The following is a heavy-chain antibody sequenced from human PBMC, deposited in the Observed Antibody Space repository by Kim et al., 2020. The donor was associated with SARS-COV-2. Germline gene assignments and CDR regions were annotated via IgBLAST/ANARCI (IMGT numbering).Heavy chain of an antibody. V-gene: IGHV3-23*01. J-gene: IGHJ4*02. D-gene: IGHD6-25*01. CDR1: GYSIDSSA. CDR3: AKDHPSSGWPTFEY. Sequence: GGSLRLSCVASGYSIDSSAMSWVRQTPGKGLEWVSAITKFDGRTYYADSVWGRFTISRDNSKNTVYLQMDSLRADDTGLYYCAKDHPSSGWPTFEYWGPGTLVTVSS. CDR2: ITKFDGRT.